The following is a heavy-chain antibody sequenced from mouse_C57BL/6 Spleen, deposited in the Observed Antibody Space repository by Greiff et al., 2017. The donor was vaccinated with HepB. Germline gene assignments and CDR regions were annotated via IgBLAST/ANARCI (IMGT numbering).Heavy chain of an antibody. CDR3: ARLSYYYGSSYVYFDV. D-gene: IGHD1-1*01. CDR1: GYAFSSYW. Sequence: VQLQQSGAELVKPGASVKISCKASGYAFSSYWMNWVKQRPGEGLEWIGQIYPGDGDTNYNGKFKGKATLTADKSSSTAYMQLSSLTSEDSAVYFCARLSYYYGSSYVYFDVWGTRTTVTVSS. CDR2: IYPGDGDT. J-gene: IGHJ1*03. V-gene: IGHV1-80*01.